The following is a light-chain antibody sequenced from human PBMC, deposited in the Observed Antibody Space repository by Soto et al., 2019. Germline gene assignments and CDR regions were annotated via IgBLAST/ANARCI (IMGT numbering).Light chain of an antibody. CDR3: QTWGTGIHV. V-gene: IGLV4-69*01. Sequence: QLVLTQSPSASASLGASVKLTCTLSSGHSSYAIAWHLQQPERGPRYLMKLNSDGSHSKGDGIPDRFSGSSSGAERYLTIPSLQSEDEADYYCQTWGTGIHVFGGGTKLTVL. CDR1: SGHSSYA. CDR2: LNSDGSH. J-gene: IGLJ2*01.